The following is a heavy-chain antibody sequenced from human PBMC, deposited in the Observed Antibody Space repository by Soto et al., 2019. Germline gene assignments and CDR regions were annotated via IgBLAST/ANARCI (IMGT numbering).Heavy chain of an antibody. CDR2: IYPGDSDT. CDR3: ARHETPRTAAAGTPHFDY. D-gene: IGHD6-13*01. Sequence: EVQLVQSGAEVKKPGESLKISCKGSGYSFTSYWIGWVRQMPGKGLEWMGIIYPGDSDTRYSPSFQGQVTISADKSISTAYLQWSSLRASDTAMYYCARHETPRTAAAGTPHFDYWGQGSLVTLSS. CDR1: GYSFTSYW. V-gene: IGHV5-51*03. J-gene: IGHJ4*02.